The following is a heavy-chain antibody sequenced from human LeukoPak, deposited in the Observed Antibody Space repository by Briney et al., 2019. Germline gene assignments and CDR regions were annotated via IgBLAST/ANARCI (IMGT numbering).Heavy chain of an antibody. CDR3: ARAYSSGWYWFDP. Sequence: ASVKVFCKASGYTFTSYYMHWVRQAPGQGLEWMGIINPSGGSTSYAQKFQGRVTMTRDMSTSTVYMELSSLRSEDTAVYYCARAYSSGWYWFDPWGQGTLVTVSS. CDR1: GYTFTSYY. D-gene: IGHD6-19*01. V-gene: IGHV1-46*01. CDR2: INPSGGST. J-gene: IGHJ5*02.